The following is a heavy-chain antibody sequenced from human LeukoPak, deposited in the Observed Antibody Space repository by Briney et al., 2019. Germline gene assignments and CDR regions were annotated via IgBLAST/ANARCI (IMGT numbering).Heavy chain of an antibody. CDR2: INAGNGNT. Sequence: ASVTVSCKASGYTFTSYGISWVRQAPGQRLEWMGWINAGNGNTKYSQEFQGRVTITRDTSASTAYMELSSLRSEDMAVYYCARDRYCGGDCPGVWFDPWGQGTLVTVSS. CDR3: ARDRYCGGDCPGVWFDP. V-gene: IGHV1-3*03. J-gene: IGHJ5*02. D-gene: IGHD2-21*02. CDR1: GYTFTSYG.